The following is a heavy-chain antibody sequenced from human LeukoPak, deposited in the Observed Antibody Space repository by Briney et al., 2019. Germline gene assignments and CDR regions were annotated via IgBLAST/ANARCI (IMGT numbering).Heavy chain of an antibody. D-gene: IGHD6-13*01. CDR3: ARDDYPLLSSSSNVAFDI. CDR1: GFTFSSYS. V-gene: IGHV3-21*01. CDR2: ISSSSSYI. Sequence: PGGSLRLSCAASGFTFSSYSMNWVRQAPGKGLEWASSISSSSSYIYYADSVKGRFTISRDNAKNSLYLQMNSLRAEDTAVYYCARDDYPLLSSSSNVAFDIWGQGTMVTVSS. J-gene: IGHJ3*02.